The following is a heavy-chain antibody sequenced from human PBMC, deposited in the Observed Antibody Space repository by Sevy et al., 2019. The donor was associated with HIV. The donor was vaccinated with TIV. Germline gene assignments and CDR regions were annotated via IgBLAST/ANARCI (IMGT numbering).Heavy chain of an antibody. V-gene: IGHV3-23*01. J-gene: IGHJ4*02. CDR2: XGGXGHTS. Sequence: GGSLRLSCAASGXXFSNYAMXWVRXAXGKGLEXXSXXGGXGHTSYYTDSVEGRFTISRDNSKTTLYLQMSGLRVEDTAIYYCAREWXLXLXXXDXWGRGSLVTVSS. CDR1: GXXFSNYA. CDR3: AREWXLXLXXXDX. D-gene: IGHD1-26*01.